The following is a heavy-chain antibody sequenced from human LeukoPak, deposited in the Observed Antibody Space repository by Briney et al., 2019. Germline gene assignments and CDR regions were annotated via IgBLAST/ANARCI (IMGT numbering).Heavy chain of an antibody. D-gene: IGHD1-26*01. CDR2: IIPIFGTA. Sequence: SVKVSCKASGYTFTDFYMNWVRQAPGQGLEWMGGIIPIFGTANYAQKFQGRVTITADESTSTAYMELSSLRSEDTAVYYCARVGANDAFDIWGQGTMVTVSS. CDR3: ARVGANDAFDI. CDR1: GYTFTDFY. V-gene: IGHV1-69*13. J-gene: IGHJ3*02.